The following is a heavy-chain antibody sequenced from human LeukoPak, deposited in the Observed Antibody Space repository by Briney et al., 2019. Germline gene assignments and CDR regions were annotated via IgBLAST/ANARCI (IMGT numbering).Heavy chain of an antibody. V-gene: IGHV4-4*07. Sequence: SETLSLTCTVSGGSISSYYWSWIRQPAGKGLEWIGRIYTSGSTNYNPSLKSRVTMSVDTSKNQFSLKLSSVTAADTAVYYCARENYDFWSGYPSNWFDPWSQGTLVTVSS. CDR3: ARENYDFWSGYPSNWFDP. CDR2: IYTSGST. J-gene: IGHJ5*02. D-gene: IGHD3-3*01. CDR1: GGSISSYY.